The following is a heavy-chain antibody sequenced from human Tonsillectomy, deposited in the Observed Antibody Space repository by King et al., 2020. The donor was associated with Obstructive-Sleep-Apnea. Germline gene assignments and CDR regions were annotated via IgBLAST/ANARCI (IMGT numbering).Heavy chain of an antibody. Sequence: VQLVESGGGVVQPGRSLRLSCAASGFTFSSYDMHWVRQAPGKGLEWVAVISNDGSIKYDADSVKGRFTISRDNSKNTLYLQMNSLRDEDTAVYYCARGGIVVSPAAPNTDYWGQGTLVTVSS. CDR3: ARGGIVVSPAAPNTDY. CDR1: GFTFSSYD. D-gene: IGHD2-2*01. V-gene: IGHV3-30-3*01. CDR2: ISNDGSIK. J-gene: IGHJ4*02.